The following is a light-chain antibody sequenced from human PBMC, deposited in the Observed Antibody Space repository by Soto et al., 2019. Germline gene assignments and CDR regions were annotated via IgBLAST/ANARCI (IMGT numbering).Light chain of an antibody. J-gene: IGKJ3*01. Sequence: EIVLTQSPGTLSLSPGERATLSCRASQSVSSSYLAWYQQKPGQAPRLLIYGASSRATGIPDRFSGSGSRTDFTLTISRLEPEDFAVFYCQQYGSSPELTFGPGTKVDIK. V-gene: IGKV3-20*01. CDR1: QSVSSSY. CDR2: GAS. CDR3: QQYGSSPELT.